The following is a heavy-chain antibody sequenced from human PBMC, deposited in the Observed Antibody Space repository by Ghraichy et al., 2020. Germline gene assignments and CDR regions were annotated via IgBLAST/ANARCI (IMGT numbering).Heavy chain of an antibody. CDR1: GGTFNTYA. CDR2: LIPVFGRV. D-gene: IGHD3-10*01. CDR3: ARGPLDYGAGTYYSGLDY. V-gene: IGHV1-69*05. Sequence: SVKVSCKASGGTFNTYAVHWVRQAPGQGLEWMGGLIPVFGRVNYAQKFQGRVTITTDEPTSTAYMEVSSLGSEDTAVYYCARGPLDYGAGTYYSGLDYWGQGTLVAVSS. J-gene: IGHJ4*02.